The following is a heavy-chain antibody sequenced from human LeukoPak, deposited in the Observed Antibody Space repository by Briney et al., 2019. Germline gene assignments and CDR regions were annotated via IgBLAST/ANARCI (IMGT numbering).Heavy chain of an antibody. CDR3: ARAIVAAAGTDY. Sequence: GGSLRLSCAASGFTFSSYVMSWVRQAPGKGLEWVSTISGSGDSTYYADSVKGRFTISRDNAKNSLYLQMNSLRAEDTAVYYCARAIVAAAGTDYWGQGTLVTVSS. CDR1: GFTFSSYV. CDR2: ISGSGDST. D-gene: IGHD6-13*01. J-gene: IGHJ4*02. V-gene: IGHV3-23*01.